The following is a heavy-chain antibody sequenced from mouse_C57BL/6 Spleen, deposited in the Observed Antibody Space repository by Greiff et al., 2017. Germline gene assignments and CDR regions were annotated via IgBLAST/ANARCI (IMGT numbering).Heavy chain of an antibody. CDR2: IHPNSGST. J-gene: IGHJ1*03. V-gene: IGHV1-64*01. CDR1: GYTFTSSW. D-gene: IGHD2-3*01. Sequence: QVQLQQPGAELVKPGASVKLSCKASGYTFTSSWMHWVKQRPGQGLEWIGMIHPNSGSTNYNEKFKSKATLTVDKSSSTAYMQLSSLTSEDSAVYYGAEGSYDSCFRYLDGWGTGTTAPASA. CDR3: AEGSYDSCFRYLDG.